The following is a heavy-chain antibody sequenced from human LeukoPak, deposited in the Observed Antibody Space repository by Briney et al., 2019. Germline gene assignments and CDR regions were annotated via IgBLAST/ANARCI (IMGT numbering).Heavy chain of an antibody. CDR2: TRNKANSYTT. CDR1: GFTFSDHY. Sequence: PGGSLRLSCAASGFTFSDHYMDRVRQAPGKGLEWVGRTRNKANSYTTEYAASVKGRFTISRDDSKNSLYLQMNSLKTEDTAVYYCASGAVAGRFDYWGQGTLVTVSS. J-gene: IGHJ4*02. D-gene: IGHD6-19*01. CDR3: ASGAVAGRFDY. V-gene: IGHV3-72*01.